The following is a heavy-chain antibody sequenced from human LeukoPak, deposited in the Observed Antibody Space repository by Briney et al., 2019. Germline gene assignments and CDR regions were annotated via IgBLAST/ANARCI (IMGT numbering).Heavy chain of an antibody. J-gene: IGHJ5*02. CDR3: ARGYCTGDSCAGAWFDP. V-gene: IGHV1-2*02. CDR2: INPNSGGT. CDR1: GFTFTAYH. Sequence: ASVKLSCKASGFTFTAYHIHWVRQARGQGLEWMGWINPNSGGTNYAQKFQGRVTMTRDTSISTAYIELNRLRSDNTAVYYCARGYCTGDSCAGAWFDPWGRGAMITVFS. D-gene: IGHD2-15*01.